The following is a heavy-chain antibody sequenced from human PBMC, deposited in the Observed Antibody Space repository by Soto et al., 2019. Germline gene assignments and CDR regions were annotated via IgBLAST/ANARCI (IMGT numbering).Heavy chain of an antibody. CDR1: GFTFSSYW. CDR2: IKQDGSEK. CDR3: ARDAGYCSSTSCYLYYYYMDV. J-gene: IGHJ6*03. Sequence: EVQLVESGRGLVQPGGSLRLSCAASGFTFSSYWMSWVRQAPGKGLEWVANIKQDGSEKYYVDSVKGRFTISRDNAKNSLYLQMNSLRAEDTAVYYCARDAGYCSSTSCYLYYYYMDVWGKGTTVTVSS. D-gene: IGHD2-2*01. V-gene: IGHV3-7*01.